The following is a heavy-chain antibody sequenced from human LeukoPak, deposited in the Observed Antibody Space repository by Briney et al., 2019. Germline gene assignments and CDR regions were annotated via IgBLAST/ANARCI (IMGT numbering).Heavy chain of an antibody. V-gene: IGHV1-8*01. CDR1: GYTFTSYD. D-gene: IGHD3-3*01. Sequence: GASVKVSCKASGYTFTSYDINWVRQATGQGLEWMGWMNPNSGNTGYAQKFQGRVTMTRNTSISTAYMELSNLRSEDTAVYYCARGRMTIFGVVITNLPFDYWGQGTLVTVSS. J-gene: IGHJ4*02. CDR3: ARGRMTIFGVVITNLPFDY. CDR2: MNPNSGNT.